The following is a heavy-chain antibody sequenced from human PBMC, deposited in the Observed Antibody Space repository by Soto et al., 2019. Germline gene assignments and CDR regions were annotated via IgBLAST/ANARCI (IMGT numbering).Heavy chain of an antibody. D-gene: IGHD3-22*01. CDR1: GYSFAGYW. J-gene: IGHJ4*02. CDR2: IDPSDSQT. Sequence: PGESLKISCKGSGYSFAGYWITWVRQKPGKGLEWMGRIDPSDSQTYYSPSFRGHVTISVTKSITTVFLQWSSLRASDTAMYYCARQIYDSDKGPNCQYYCDSWGQGTPVTVSS. CDR3: ARQIYDSDKGPNCQYYCDS. V-gene: IGHV5-10-1*01.